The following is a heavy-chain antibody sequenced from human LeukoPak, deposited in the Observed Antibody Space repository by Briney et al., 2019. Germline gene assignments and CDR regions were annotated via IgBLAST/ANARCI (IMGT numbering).Heavy chain of an antibody. CDR1: GITLSSYW. CDR2: INSDGGST. D-gene: IGHD4-23*01. J-gene: IGHJ4*02. CDR3: ARSAYPGNSVIED. Sequence: PGGSLRLSCGGSGITLSSYWMHWVRQAPGKGLAWVSRINSDGGSTNYADSVKGRFTISRDNAKNTLYLQMNSLRAEDTAVYYCARSAYPGNSVIEDWGRGTLVTVSS. V-gene: IGHV3-74*01.